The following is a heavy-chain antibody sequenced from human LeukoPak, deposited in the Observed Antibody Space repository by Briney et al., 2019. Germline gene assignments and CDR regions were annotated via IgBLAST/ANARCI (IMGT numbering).Heavy chain of an antibody. D-gene: IGHD3-22*01. Sequence: ASVKVSCKASGYTFTSYGISWVRQAPGQGLERMGWISAYNGNTSYAQKLQGRVTMTTDTSTSTAYMELRSLRSDDTAVYYCARDYDSSGYFSGGYWGQGTLVTVSS. CDR3: ARDYDSSGYFSGGY. CDR1: GYTFTSYG. V-gene: IGHV1-18*01. J-gene: IGHJ4*02. CDR2: ISAYNGNT.